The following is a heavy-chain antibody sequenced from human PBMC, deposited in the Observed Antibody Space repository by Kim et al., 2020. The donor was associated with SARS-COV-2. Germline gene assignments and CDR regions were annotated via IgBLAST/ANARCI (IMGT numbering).Heavy chain of an antibody. J-gene: IGHJ6*02. CDR2: ISYDGSNK. Sequence: GGSLRLSCAASGFTFSSYGMHWVRQAPGKGLEWVAVISYDGSNKYYADSVKGRFTISRDNSKNTLYLQMNSLRAEDTAVYYCARDLQKADFYYYGMDVWGQGTTVTVSS. CDR3: ARDLQKADFYYYGMDV. CDR1: GFTFSSYG. V-gene: IGHV3-33*05.